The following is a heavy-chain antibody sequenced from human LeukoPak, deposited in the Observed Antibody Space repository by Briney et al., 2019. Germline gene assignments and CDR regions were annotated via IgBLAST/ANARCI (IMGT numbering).Heavy chain of an antibody. J-gene: IGHJ4*02. Sequence: GGSLRLSCAASGFTFSSYAMSWVRQAPGKGLEWDSAISDSGRSTYYADSVKGRFTISRDNSKNTLYLQMNSLRGEDTAVYYCANEGHSDSSGYPYYFDNWGQGTLVTVSS. CDR3: ANEGHSDSSGYPYYFDN. CDR1: GFTFSSYA. CDR2: ISDSGRST. V-gene: IGHV3-23*01. D-gene: IGHD3-22*01.